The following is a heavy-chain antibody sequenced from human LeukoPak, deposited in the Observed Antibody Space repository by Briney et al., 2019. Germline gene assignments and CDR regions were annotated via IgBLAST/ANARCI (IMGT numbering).Heavy chain of an antibody. D-gene: IGHD4-17*01. CDR1: GGSISSGGYS. V-gene: IGHV4-30-2*01. CDR2: IYHSGST. Sequence: PSQTLSLTCAVSGGSISSGGYSWSWIRQPPGKGLGWIGYIYHSGSTYYNPSLKSRVTISVDRSKNQFSLKLSSVTAADTAVYYCAGTTVTTLIGSDWYFDLWGRGTLVTVSS. CDR3: AGTTVTTLIGSDWYFDL. J-gene: IGHJ2*01.